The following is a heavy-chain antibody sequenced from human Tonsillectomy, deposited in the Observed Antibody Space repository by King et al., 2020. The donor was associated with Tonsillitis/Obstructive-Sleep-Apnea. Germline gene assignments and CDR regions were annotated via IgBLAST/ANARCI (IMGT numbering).Heavy chain of an antibody. CDR3: TVPSSGSSAKVDY. CDR1: GFTFTNAW. D-gene: IGHD6-6*01. J-gene: IGHJ4*02. Sequence: VQLVESGGGLVKPGGSLRLSCAASGFTFTNAWMSWVRQAPGKGLEWVGRIKSKTDGGTTDYAAPVKGRFTISRDVSKNTLYLQMNSLKGEDTAVYYCTVPSSGSSAKVDYWGQGTLVTVSS. V-gene: IGHV3-15*01. CDR2: IKSKTDGGTT.